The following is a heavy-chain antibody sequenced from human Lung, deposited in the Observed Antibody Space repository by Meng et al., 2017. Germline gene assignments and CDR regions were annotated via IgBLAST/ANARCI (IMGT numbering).Heavy chain of an antibody. D-gene: IGHD4-11*01. Sequence: QVEIQQWGSGLLKPSETLSLPCVVSGGSFSDYYWSWIRQPPGKGLEWIGEINHSGSTNYNPSLESRATISVDTFQNNLSLKLSSVTAADSAVYYCARGPTTMAHDFDYWGQGTLVTVSS. CDR3: ARGPTTMAHDFDY. CDR1: GGSFSDYY. CDR2: INHSGST. J-gene: IGHJ4*02. V-gene: IGHV4-34*01.